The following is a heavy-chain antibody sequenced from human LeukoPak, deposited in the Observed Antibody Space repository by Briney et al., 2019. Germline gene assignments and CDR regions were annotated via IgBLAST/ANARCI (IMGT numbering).Heavy chain of an antibody. D-gene: IGHD5-24*01. V-gene: IGHV3-21*06. Sequence: PGGSLRLSCAASGFTFSSYAMSWVRQVPGKGLEWVSSIGSSTTFIYYADSVQGRFTISRDNAQNSVFLQMNGLRGEDTAVYYCAAQRWLQSSATFNMWGRGTMVTVSS. J-gene: IGHJ3*02. CDR3: AAQRWLQSSATFNM. CDR2: IGSSTTFI. CDR1: GFTFSSYA.